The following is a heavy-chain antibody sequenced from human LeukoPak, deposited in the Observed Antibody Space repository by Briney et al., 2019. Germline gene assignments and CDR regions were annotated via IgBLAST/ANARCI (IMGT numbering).Heavy chain of an antibody. Sequence: SQTLSLTCTVSGGSISSGSYYWSWIRQPAGKGLEWIGRIYTSGSTNYNPSLKSRVTISVDTSKNQFSLKLSSVTAADTAVYYCAREGPIVVVPPGYYYYMDVWGKGTTVTVSS. J-gene: IGHJ6*03. CDR3: AREGPIVVVPPGYYYYMDV. CDR1: GGSISSGSYY. CDR2: IYTSGST. D-gene: IGHD2-2*01. V-gene: IGHV4-61*02.